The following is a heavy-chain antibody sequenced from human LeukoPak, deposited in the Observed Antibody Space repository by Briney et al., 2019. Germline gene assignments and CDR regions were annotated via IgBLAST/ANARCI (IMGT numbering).Heavy chain of an antibody. J-gene: IGHJ4*02. CDR1: GYGFTSYR. CDR2: IDPSDSYT. V-gene: IGHV5-10-1*01. D-gene: IGHD3-22*01. Sequence: GESLKISCKGSGYGFTSYRISWVRQMPGKGLEWMGRIDPSDSYTNYSPSFQGHVTISADKPITTAYLQWSSLKASDTAMYYCARHSRASYYYDSSGYYYPDFWGQGTLVTVYS. CDR3: ARHSRASYYYDSSGYYYPDF.